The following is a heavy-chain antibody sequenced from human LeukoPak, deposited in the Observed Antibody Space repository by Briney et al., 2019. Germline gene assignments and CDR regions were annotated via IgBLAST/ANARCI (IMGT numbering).Heavy chain of an antibody. Sequence: GGSLRLSCAASGLTFSDFYMSWIRQAPGKGLEWVSYISSGSSYTDYADSVKGRFTISRDDAKNSLYLQMNSLRAKDTAVYYCAGGHYELGYWGQGTLVTVSS. CDR3: AGGHYELGY. V-gene: IGHV3-11*06. CDR2: ISSGSSYT. CDR1: GLTFSDFY. D-gene: IGHD3-16*01. J-gene: IGHJ1*01.